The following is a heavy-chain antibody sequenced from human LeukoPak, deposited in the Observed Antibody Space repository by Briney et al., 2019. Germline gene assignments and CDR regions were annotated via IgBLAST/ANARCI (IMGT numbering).Heavy chain of an antibody. CDR3: AHRPPHIATTTTGVSPVVFDY. CDR2: IYWDGDE. D-gene: IGHD4-23*01. CDR1: GFSLSTSGVA. Sequence: ESGPTLVNHTQTLTLTCTFSGFSLSTSGVAVGWIRQPPGKALEWLALIYWDGDERYSPSLRSRLTITKDTSKNQVVLIMINMDPVDTASYFCAHRPPHIATTTTGVSPVVFDYWGQGTLVTVSS. J-gene: IGHJ4*02. V-gene: IGHV2-5*02.